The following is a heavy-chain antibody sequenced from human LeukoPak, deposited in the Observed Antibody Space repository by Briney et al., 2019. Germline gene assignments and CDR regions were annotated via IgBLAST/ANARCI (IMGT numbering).Heavy chain of an antibody. D-gene: IGHD3-10*01. CDR2: VNEDGSRI. CDR3: VRDFVGEDDY. CDR1: GFTLSQYW. V-gene: IGHV3-74*01. J-gene: IGHJ4*02. Sequence: PGGSLRLSCSASGFTLSQYWMHWVRQAPGKGLVWVARVNEDGSRIDHADSVRGRFTISRDITKSTLFLQMNSLRVEDSAIYYCVRDFVGEDDYWGQGILVTVSS.